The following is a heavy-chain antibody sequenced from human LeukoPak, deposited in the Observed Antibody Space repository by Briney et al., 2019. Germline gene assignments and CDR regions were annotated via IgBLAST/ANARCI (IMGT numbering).Heavy chain of an antibody. Sequence: PGGSLRLSCEASGFTFDDYAMHWVGQVPGKVLDWVALISGDGGDTYYADSVRGRFTISRDNSENSLFLQMNSLRPEDTALYYCAKDRLYSGTTFDSWGQGTLATVSS. J-gene: IGHJ4*02. CDR3: AKDRLYSGTTFDS. CDR2: ISGDGGDT. CDR1: GFTFDDYA. V-gene: IGHV3-43*02. D-gene: IGHD1-1*01.